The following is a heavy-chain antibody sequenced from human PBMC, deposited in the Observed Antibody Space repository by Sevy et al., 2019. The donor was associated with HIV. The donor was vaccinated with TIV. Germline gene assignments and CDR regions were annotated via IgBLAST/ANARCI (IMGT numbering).Heavy chain of an antibody. Sequence: ASVKVSCETSGYTFTSYEINWVRLVSGQGLEYMGWINPNTGKTGYVQKFQGRFTMTVDTSKTTAYMELSNLKPDDTAMYYCSRRAFNDYWSQGTLVTVSS. V-gene: IGHV1-8*01. J-gene: IGHJ4*02. CDR1: GYTFTSYE. CDR3: SRRAFNDY. CDR2: INPNTGKT.